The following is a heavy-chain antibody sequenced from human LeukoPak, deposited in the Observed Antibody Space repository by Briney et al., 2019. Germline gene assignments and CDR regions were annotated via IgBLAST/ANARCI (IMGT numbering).Heavy chain of an antibody. CDR3: AQGLDY. CDR2: IRFDGRKT. V-gene: IGHV3-30*02. J-gene: IGHJ4*02. Sequence: TGGSLRLSCAASGFTFTTYWMSWVRQAPGRGLQWVSFIRFDGRKTYYADSVKGRFTISRDSSNNTLFLQMNSLRAEDTGVYYCAQGLDYWGQGTLVTVSS. CDR1: GFTFTTYW.